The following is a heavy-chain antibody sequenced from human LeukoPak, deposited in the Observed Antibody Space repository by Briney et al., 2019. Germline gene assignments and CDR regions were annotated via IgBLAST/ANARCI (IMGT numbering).Heavy chain of an antibody. CDR3: AGSGRNSDYYYHMDV. CDR2: IIPISHRA. Sequence: GASVKVSCKPSGGTFSSYAINWVRQAPGQGLEWMGRIIPISHRADYAQRFQARVTLTADKSTSTAYMELSRLTSEDTAVYFCAGSGRNSDYYYHMDVGGKGTTVTVSS. V-gene: IGHV1-69*04. J-gene: IGHJ6*03. D-gene: IGHD1-26*01. CDR1: GGTFSSYA.